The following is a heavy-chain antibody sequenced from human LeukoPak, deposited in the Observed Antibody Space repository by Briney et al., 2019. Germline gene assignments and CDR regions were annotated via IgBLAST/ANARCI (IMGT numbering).Heavy chain of an antibody. CDR1: GYTFTGYY. D-gene: IGHD6-25*01. Sequence: GASVKVSCKASGYTFTGYYIHWVRQAPGQGLEWMGWINPNTNGTNYAQKFQGRVTMTGDRSISTAYMELSRLRSDDTAVYYCARERTPGSGYGVDYWGQGTVVTVSS. J-gene: IGHJ4*02. V-gene: IGHV1-2*02. CDR2: INPNTNGT. CDR3: ARERTPGSGYGVDY.